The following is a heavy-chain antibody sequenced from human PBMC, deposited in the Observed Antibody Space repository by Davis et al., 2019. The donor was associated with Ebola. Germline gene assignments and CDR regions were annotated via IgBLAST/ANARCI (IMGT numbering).Heavy chain of an antibody. CDR2: TYYNSKWYS. J-gene: IGHJ4*02. CDR3: VRGWLRSAFDY. Sequence: HSQTLSLTCAISGDSVSITSAGWNWIRQSPSRGLEWLGRTYYNSKWYSDYAVSVRGRITVNPDTSKNQFSLQLNSVTPEDTAVYYCVRGWLRSAFDYWGQGTLVTVSS. D-gene: IGHD5-12*01. CDR1: GDSVSITSAG. V-gene: IGHV6-1*01.